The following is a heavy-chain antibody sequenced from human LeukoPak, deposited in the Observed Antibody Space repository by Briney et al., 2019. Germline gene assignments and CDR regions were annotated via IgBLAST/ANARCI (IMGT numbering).Heavy chain of an antibody. CDR1: GGSFSGYY. CDR2: INHSGST. J-gene: IGHJ4*02. CDR3: ANSKGIAAAGYYFDY. Sequence: SETLSLTCAVYGGSFSGYYWSWIRQPPGKGLEWIWEINHSGSTNYNPSLKSRVTISVDTSKNQFSQKLSSVTAADTAVYYCANSKGIAAAGYYFDYWGQGTLVTVSS. V-gene: IGHV4-34*01. D-gene: IGHD6-13*01.